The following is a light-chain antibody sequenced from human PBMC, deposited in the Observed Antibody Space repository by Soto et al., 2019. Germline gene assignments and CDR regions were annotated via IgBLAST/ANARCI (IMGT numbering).Light chain of an antibody. V-gene: IGLV2-14*01. J-gene: IGLJ1*01. CDR2: DVS. CDR3: SSYTSSSTVFV. CDR1: SSDVGGYNY. Sequence: QSLLTQPASVSGSPGQSITISCTGTSSDVGGYNYVSWYQQHPGKAPKLVIYDVSNRPSGVSNRFSGSKSGNTASLTISGLQAEDEADYYCSSYTSSSTVFVFGTGTKVTVL.